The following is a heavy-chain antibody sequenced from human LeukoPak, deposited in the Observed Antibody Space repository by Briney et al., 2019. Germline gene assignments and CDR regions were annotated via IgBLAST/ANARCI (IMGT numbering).Heavy chain of an antibody. CDR1: GGSISSSSYY. CDR2: IYYSGST. CDR3: ARVITIFGVVTQGHDAFDI. J-gene: IGHJ3*02. D-gene: IGHD3-3*01. V-gene: IGHV4-39*07. Sequence: SETLSLTCTVSGGSISSSSYYWGWIRQPPGKGLEWIGSIYYSGSTYYNPSLKSRVTISVDTSKNQFSLKLSSVTAADTAVYYCARVITIFGVVTQGHDAFDIWGQGTMVTVSS.